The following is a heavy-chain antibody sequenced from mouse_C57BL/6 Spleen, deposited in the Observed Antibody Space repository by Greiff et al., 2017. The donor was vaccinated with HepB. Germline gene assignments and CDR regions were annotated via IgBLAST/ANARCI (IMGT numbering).Heavy chain of an antibody. CDR1: GFTFSSYA. Sequence: EVKVEESGEGLVKPGGSLKLSCAASGFTFSSYAMSWVRQTPEKRLEWVAYISSGGDYIYYADTVKGRFTISRDNARNTLYLQMSSLKSEDTAMYYCTRRGPREGYAMDYWGQGTSVTVSS. CDR3: TRRGPREGYAMDY. J-gene: IGHJ4*01. V-gene: IGHV5-9-1*02. CDR2: ISSGGDYI.